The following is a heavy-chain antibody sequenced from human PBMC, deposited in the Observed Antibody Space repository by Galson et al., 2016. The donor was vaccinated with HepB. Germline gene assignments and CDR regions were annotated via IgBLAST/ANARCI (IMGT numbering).Heavy chain of an antibody. CDR1: GFTFSHAW. CDR2: VKSRLDGGTV. V-gene: IGHV3-15*01. CDR3: SPLPTGQQPYYFDH. J-gene: IGHJ4*02. Sequence: SLRLSCAASGFTFSHAWMSWVRQAPGKGLEWVGRVKSRLDGGTVNYAEPVKDRFTISRDDSKNTLYLQMHRLRTEDTGVYYCSPLPTGQQPYYFDHWGQGTLVTVSS. D-gene: IGHD6-13*01.